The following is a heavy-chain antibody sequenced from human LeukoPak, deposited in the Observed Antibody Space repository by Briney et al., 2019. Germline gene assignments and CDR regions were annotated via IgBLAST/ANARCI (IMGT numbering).Heavy chain of an antibody. CDR1: GFTFSSYS. D-gene: IGHD2-21*02. Sequence: PGGSLRLSCAASGFTFSSYSMNWVRQAPGKGLEWVSSISSRSTIIYYAESVKGRFSISRDKAKNLVFLQMNSLRVDDTAVYYCARGEDVVGTVNLLDSWGQGTLVTVSS. V-gene: IGHV3-21*03. J-gene: IGHJ4*02. CDR2: ISSRSTII. CDR3: ARGEDVVGTVNLLDS.